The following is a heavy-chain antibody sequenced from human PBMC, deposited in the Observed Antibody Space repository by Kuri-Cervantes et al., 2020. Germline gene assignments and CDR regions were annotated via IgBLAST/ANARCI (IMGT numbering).Heavy chain of an antibody. D-gene: IGHD6-13*01. CDR2: VHYSGTA. V-gene: IGHV4-39*07. CDR3: ARGLVGQQLVKNYYYYYMDV. Sequence: GSLRLSCSVSGASISSSNYYWGWIRQPPGKGLEWIGSVHYSGTAYYNPSLRSRFSISVDASKNQFSLKVNYVTAADTAVYYCARGLVGQQLVKNYYYYYMDVWGKGTTVTVSS. CDR1: GASISSSNYY. J-gene: IGHJ6*03.